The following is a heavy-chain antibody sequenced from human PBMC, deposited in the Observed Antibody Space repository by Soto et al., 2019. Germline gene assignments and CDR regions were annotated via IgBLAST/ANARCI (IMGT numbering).Heavy chain of an antibody. CDR1: GFTFSSYG. V-gene: IGHV3-33*01. J-gene: IGHJ6*02. D-gene: IGHD3-3*01. CDR3: ARDRIRIQLAVVIPYGMDV. CDR2: IWYDGSNK. Sequence: GGSLRLSCAASGFTFSSYGMHWVRQAPGKGLEWVAVIWYDGSNKYYADSVKGRFTISRDNSKNTLYLQMNSLRAEDTAVYYCARDRIRIQLAVVIPYGMDVWGQGTTVTVSS.